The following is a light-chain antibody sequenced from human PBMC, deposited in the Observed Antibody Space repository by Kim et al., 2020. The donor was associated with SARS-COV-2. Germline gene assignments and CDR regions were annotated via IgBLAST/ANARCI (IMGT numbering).Light chain of an antibody. V-gene: IGLV3-19*01. CDR1: SLRSYY. J-gene: IGLJ3*02. Sequence: RQTGRITCQGDSLRSYYASWYQQKPGQAPVLVIYGKNNRPSGIPDRFSGSSSGNTASLTITGAQAEDEAGYYCHSRDSSDNHSWVFGGGTKLTVL. CDR3: HSRDSSDNHSWV. CDR2: GKN.